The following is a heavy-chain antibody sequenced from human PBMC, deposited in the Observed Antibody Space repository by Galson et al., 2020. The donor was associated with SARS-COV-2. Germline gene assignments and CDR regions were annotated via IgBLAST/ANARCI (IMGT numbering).Heavy chain of an antibody. CDR2: ISAYNGNT. J-gene: IGHJ2*01. D-gene: IGHD4-17*01. CDR1: GYTFTSYG. Sequence: ASVKVSCKASGYTFTSYGISWVRQAPGQGLEWMGWISAYNGNTNYAQKLQGGVTMTTDTSTSTAYMELRSLRSDDTAVYYCARVTDYGDYDWWYFDLWGRGTLVTVSS. CDR3: ARVTDYGDYDWWYFDL. V-gene: IGHV1-18*01.